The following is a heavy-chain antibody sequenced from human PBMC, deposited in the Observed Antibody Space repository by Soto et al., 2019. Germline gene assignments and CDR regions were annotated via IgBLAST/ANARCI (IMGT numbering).Heavy chain of an antibody. CDR3: ARTLDFWSGYYIDY. J-gene: IGHJ4*02. CDR2: INHSGST. Sequence: SETLSLTCAVYGGSFSGYFWTWIRQPPGKGLEWIGEINHSGSTKYNPSLKSRVTISVDTSKNQFSLKLRSVTAADTAAYYCARTLDFWSGYYIDYCGQGTLVTVSS. D-gene: IGHD3-3*01. CDR1: GGSFSGYF. V-gene: IGHV4-34*01.